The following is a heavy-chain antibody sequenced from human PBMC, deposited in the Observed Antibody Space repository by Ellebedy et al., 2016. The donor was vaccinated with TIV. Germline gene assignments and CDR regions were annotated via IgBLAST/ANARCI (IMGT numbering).Heavy chain of an antibody. Sequence: KVSXXASGYSFTYYWIGWVRQMPGKGLEWMGIIYPGDSDTRYSPSFQGQVTISADKSISTAYLQWSSLKASDTAMYYCARGPYSSGGGWFNPWGQGTLVTVSS. V-gene: IGHV5-51*01. D-gene: IGHD6-19*01. J-gene: IGHJ5*02. CDR3: ARGPYSSGGGWFNP. CDR2: IYPGDSDT. CDR1: GYSFTYYW.